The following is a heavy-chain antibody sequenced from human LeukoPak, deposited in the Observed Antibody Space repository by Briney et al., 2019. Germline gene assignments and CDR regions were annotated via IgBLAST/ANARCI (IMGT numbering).Heavy chain of an antibody. D-gene: IGHD5-18*01. CDR3: ARDRVTYSYGYTCFDY. V-gene: IGHV3-74*01. J-gene: IGHJ4*02. CDR2: ISNDESST. CDR1: GFTFSSYW. Sequence: PGGSLRLSCAASGFTFSSYWMHWVRQAPGKGLVWVSRISNDESSTSYADSVKGRFTISRDNAKNTLYLQMNSLRAEDTAVYYCARDRVTYSYGYTCFDYWGQGTLVTVSS.